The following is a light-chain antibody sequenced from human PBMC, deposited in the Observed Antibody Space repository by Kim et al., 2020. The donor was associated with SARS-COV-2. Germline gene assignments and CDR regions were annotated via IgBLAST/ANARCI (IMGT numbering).Light chain of an antibody. J-gene: IGKJ2*01. CDR1: QSVTSDY. Sequence: LSPGAGATLSCRASQSVTSDYLAWFQQKPGQPPRLLIYGASTRATGIPDKFSGSGSGTDFTLTISRLEPEDFAVYYCQQYGRSPDTFGQGTKLEI. V-gene: IGKV3-20*01. CDR3: QQYGRSPDT. CDR2: GAS.